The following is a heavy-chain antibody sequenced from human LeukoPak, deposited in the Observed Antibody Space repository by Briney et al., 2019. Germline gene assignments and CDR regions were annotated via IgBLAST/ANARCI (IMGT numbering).Heavy chain of an antibody. Sequence: SETLSLTCAVSGGSISSGDYYWSWIRQPRGKGLEWIGYIYYSGSTYYNPSLKSRVTISVDTSKNQFSLKLSSVTAADTAVYYCARGEAVDYWGQGTLVTVSS. V-gene: IGHV4-30-4*02. CDR1: GGSISSGDYY. J-gene: IGHJ4*02. CDR3: ARGEAVDY. CDR2: IYYSGST. D-gene: IGHD6-25*01.